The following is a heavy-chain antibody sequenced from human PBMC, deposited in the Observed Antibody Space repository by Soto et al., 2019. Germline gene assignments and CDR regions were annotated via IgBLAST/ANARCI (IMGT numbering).Heavy chain of an antibody. CDR3: ARDMTTTVVPYFDF. V-gene: IGHV4-30-2*01. Sequence: LSLSSAFAGGYIRAPLYSWSWHRPPPGGGLEWIGYIYHSGTFLYNPSLKTLLTMSLDRSNNQFSLTLNSVTAADTAVYYCARDMTTTVVPYFDFWGQGTLGYVSA. CDR2: IYHSGTF. CDR1: GGYIRAPLYS. J-gene: IGHJ4*02. D-gene: IGHD1-1*01.